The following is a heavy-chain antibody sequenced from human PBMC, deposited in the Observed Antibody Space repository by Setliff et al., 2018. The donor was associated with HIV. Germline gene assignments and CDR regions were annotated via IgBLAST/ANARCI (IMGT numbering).Heavy chain of an antibody. Sequence: SETLSLTCTVSGGSISSGIYYWSWIRQPAGKGLEWIGRIYTSGSTNYNPSLKSRVTISVDTSKNQFSLKLSSVTAADTAVYYCARGEYYFDYWGQGTLVTVS. V-gene: IGHV4-61*02. CDR1: GGSISSGIYY. CDR3: ARGEYYFDY. J-gene: IGHJ4*02. CDR2: IYTSGST.